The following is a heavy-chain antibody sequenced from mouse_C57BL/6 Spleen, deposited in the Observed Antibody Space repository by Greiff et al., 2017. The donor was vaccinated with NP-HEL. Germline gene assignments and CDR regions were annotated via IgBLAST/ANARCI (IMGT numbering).Heavy chain of an antibody. CDR2: IDPSDSYT. V-gene: IGHV1-59*01. D-gene: IGHD1-3*01. Sequence: VQLQQPGAELVRPGTSVKLSCKASGYTFTSYWMHWVKQRPGQGLEWIGVIDPSDSYTNYNQKFKGKATLTVDTSSSTAYMQLSSLTSEDSAVYYCARRSKDSAMDYWGQGTSVTVSS. CDR3: ARRSKDSAMDY. CDR1: GYTFTSYW. J-gene: IGHJ4*01.